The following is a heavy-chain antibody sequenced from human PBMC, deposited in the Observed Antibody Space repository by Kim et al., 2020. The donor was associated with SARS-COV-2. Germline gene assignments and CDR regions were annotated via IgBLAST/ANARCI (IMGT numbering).Heavy chain of an antibody. J-gene: IGHJ4*02. Sequence: GGSLRLSCAASGFTFDDYAMHWVRQAPGKGLEWVSGISWNSGSIGYADSVKGRFTISRDNAKNSLYLQMNSLRAEDTALYYCAKDISPGHARSYYRSATNYFDYWGQGTLVTVSS. D-gene: IGHD1-26*01. V-gene: IGHV3-9*01. CDR1: GFTFDDYA. CDR2: ISWNSGSI. CDR3: AKDISPGHARSYYRSATNYFDY.